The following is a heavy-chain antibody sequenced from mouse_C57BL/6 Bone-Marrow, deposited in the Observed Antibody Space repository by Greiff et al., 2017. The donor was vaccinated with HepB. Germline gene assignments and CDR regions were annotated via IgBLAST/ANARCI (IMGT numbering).Heavy chain of an antibody. D-gene: IGHD2-5*01. CDR3: ASTAYYSKAWFAY. J-gene: IGHJ3*01. Sequence: VQLQESGAELVKPGASVKISCKASGYAFSSYWMNWVKQRPGKGLEWIGQIYPGDGDTNYNGKFKGKATLTADKSSSTAYMQLSSLTSEDSAVYFCASTAYYSKAWFAYWGQGTLVTVSA. CDR2: IYPGDGDT. CDR1: GYAFSSYW. V-gene: IGHV1-80*01.